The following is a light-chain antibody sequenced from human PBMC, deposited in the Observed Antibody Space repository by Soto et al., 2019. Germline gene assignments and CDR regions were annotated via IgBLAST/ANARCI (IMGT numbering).Light chain of an antibody. J-gene: IGKJ2*01. CDR1: QSISSW. CDR2: KAS. CDR3: QQYNSYSPYT. Sequence: DIQMTQSPSTLSASVGDRVTITCRASQSISSWLAWYQQKPGKAPKLLIYKASSLESGVPSRFSGSGSGTEFTLTISSLQPDDFATYYCQQYNSYSPYTFGQRTKLAIK. V-gene: IGKV1-5*03.